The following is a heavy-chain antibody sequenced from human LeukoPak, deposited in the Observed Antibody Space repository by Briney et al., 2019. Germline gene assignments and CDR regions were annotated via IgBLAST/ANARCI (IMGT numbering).Heavy chain of an antibody. CDR3: VITSATGPIDY. CDR1: GFSFSSYA. J-gene: IGHJ4*02. CDR2: ISSNGGST. D-gene: IGHD6-6*01. Sequence: GGSLRPSCSASGFSFSSYAMHWVRQAPGKGLEYVSAISSNGGSTYYADSVKGRFTISRDNSKNTLYLQMSSLRAEDTAVYYCVITSATGPIDYWGQGTLVTVSS. V-gene: IGHV3-64D*09.